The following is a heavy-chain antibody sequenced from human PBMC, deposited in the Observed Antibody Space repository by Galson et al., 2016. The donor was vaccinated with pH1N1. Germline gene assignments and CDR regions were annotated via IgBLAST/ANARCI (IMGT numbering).Heavy chain of an antibody. Sequence: LSLTCAVYGGSFSHYYWSWIRQSPGKGLEWIGEITHSGTTHYNASLKSRGSMSVDTSRNQFSLKLSSVTAADTAVYYCARLSLGGHTETYGMDVWGQGTTVIVSS. CDR3: ARLSLGGHTETYGMDV. J-gene: IGHJ6*02. V-gene: IGHV4-34*01. D-gene: IGHD3-10*01. CDR2: ITHSGTT. CDR1: GGSFSHYY.